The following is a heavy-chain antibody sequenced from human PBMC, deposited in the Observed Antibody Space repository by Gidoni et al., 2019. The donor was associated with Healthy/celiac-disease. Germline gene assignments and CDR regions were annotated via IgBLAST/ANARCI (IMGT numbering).Heavy chain of an antibody. V-gene: IGHV3-20*04. D-gene: IGHD3-10*01. Sequence: EVQLVGSGGGVVRPGGSLGLSCAAPGFPFEHSGMSWVGHAPGKGLGWVSGINWNGGSTGYADSVKCRFTISRDNAKNSLYLQMNSRRAEDTALYYCARVRMPLWVGESAFDYWGQGTLVTVSS. CDR3: ARVRMPLWVGESAFDY. CDR1: GFPFEHSG. J-gene: IGHJ4*02. CDR2: INWNGGST.